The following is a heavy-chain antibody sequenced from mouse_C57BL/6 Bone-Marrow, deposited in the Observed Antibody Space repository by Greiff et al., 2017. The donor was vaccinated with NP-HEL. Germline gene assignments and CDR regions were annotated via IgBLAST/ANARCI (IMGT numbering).Heavy chain of an antibody. D-gene: IGHD1-1*02. CDR1: GFNIKNTY. Sequence: EVKLVESVAELVRPGASVKLSCTASGFNIKNTYMHWVKQRPEQGLEWIGRIDPANGNTKYAPKFQGKAPITADTSSNTAYLQLSSLTSEDTAIYYCASLLLTIFLRWFAYWGQGTLVTVSA. V-gene: IGHV14-3*01. J-gene: IGHJ3*01. CDR3: ASLLLTIFLRWFAY. CDR2: IDPANGNT.